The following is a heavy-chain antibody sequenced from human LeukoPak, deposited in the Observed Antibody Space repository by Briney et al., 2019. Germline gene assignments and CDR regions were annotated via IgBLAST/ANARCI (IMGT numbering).Heavy chain of an antibody. CDR2: ISGSGGST. J-gene: IGHJ4*02. CDR1: GFAFSSNG. CDR3: ANPPWGAMVDY. D-gene: IGHD3-16*01. Sequence: PGGSLRLSCAASGFAFSSNGMNWVRQAPGKGLEWVSAISGSGGSTYYADSVKGRFTISRDNSKNTLYLQMNSLRAEDTAVYYCANPPWGAMVDYWGQGTLVTVSS. V-gene: IGHV3-23*01.